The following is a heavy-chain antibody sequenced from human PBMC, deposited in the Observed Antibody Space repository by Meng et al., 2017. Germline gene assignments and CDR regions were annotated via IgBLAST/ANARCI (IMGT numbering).Heavy chain of an antibody. D-gene: IGHD2-21*01. Sequence: QVAAVESGEWGKKQGSSVKGCCRAYGYTVTSYYMHWVRQAPGQGLEWMGIINPSGGSTSYAQKFQGRVTMTRDTSTSTVYMELSSLRSEDTAVYYCASSSGWGDPVYDYWGQGTLVTVSS. CDR1: GYTVTSYY. J-gene: IGHJ4*02. CDR2: INPSGGST. CDR3: ASSSGWGDPVYDY. V-gene: IGHV1-46*01.